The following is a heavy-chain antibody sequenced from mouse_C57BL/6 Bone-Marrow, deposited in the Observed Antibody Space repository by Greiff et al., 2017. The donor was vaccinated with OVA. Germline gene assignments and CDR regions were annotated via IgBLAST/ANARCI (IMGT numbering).Heavy chain of an antibody. V-gene: IGHV1-64*01. CDR3: ARFIHYGSSYEEYFDY. CDR2: IHPNSGST. Sequence: QVQLQQPGAELVKPGASVKLSCKASGYTFTSYWMHWVKQRPGQGLEWIGMIHPNSGSTNYNEKFKSKATLTVDKSSSTAYMQLRSLTSEDSAVYYCARFIHYGSSYEEYFDYWGQGTTLTVSS. CDR1: GYTFTSYW. J-gene: IGHJ2*01. D-gene: IGHD1-1*01.